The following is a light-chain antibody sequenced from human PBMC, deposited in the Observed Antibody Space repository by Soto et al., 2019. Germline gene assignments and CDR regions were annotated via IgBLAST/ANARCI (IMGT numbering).Light chain of an antibody. CDR3: QKYSSVPV. CDR1: QGIRNF. CDR2: AAS. V-gene: IGKV1-27*01. J-gene: IGKJ3*01. Sequence: DIQMTQSPTSLSASVGDRVTITCRASQGIRNFVAWYQQKPGKAPKLQIYAASTLQSGVPSRFSDSGSGTDFTLTINSLQPEDVATYSCQKYSSVPVFGPGTKVEIK.